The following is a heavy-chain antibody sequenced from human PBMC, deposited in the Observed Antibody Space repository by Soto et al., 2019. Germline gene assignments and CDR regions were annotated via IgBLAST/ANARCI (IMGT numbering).Heavy chain of an antibody. J-gene: IGHJ6*03. D-gene: IGHD4-17*01. V-gene: IGHV4-34*01. CDR3: ARGNTVTTGYYYYYYMDV. CDR1: GGSFSGYY. CDR2: INHSGST. Sequence: SETLSLTCAVYGGSFSGYYWSWIRQPPGKGLEWIGEINHSGSTNYNPSLKSRVTISVDTSKNQFSLKLSSVTAADTAVYYCARGNTVTTGYYYYYYMDVWGKGTTVTVSS.